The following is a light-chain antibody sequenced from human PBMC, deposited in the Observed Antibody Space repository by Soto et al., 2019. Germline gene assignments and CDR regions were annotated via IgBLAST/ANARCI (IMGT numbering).Light chain of an antibody. CDR2: DAS. CDR3: QRRHSWPA. V-gene: IGKV3-11*01. Sequence: EFVLTQSPVTLSLSPGETATLSCRASESIGTFLAWYQQKPGQAPRLLIYDASTRATGIPARFSGSGSGTDFTLTINDLEPEDSAVYCCQRRHSWPAFGGGTKV. CDR1: ESIGTF. J-gene: IGKJ4*01.